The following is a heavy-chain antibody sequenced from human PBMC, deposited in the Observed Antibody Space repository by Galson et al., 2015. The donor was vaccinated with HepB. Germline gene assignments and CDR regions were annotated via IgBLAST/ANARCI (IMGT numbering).Heavy chain of an antibody. V-gene: IGHV1-69*13. CDR3: ARGEGLYCSSTSCYFGY. CDR1: GGTFSSYA. D-gene: IGHD2-2*01. Sequence: SVKVSCKASGGTFSSYAISWVRQAPGQGLEWMGGIIPIFGTANYAQKFQGRVTITADESTSTAYMELSSLRSEDTAVYYCARGEGLYCSSTSCYFGYWGQGTLVTVSS. J-gene: IGHJ4*02. CDR2: IIPIFGTA.